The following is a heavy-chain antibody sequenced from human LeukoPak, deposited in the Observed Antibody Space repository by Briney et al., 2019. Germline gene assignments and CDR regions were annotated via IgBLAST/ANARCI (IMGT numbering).Heavy chain of an antibody. V-gene: IGHV3-30*03. D-gene: IGHD3-10*01. CDR1: GFTFSSYE. CDR2: ISYDGSNK. J-gene: IGHJ4*02. CDR3: ARGLWFGELSPFDY. Sequence: GGSLRLSCAASGFTFSSYEMNWVRQAPGKGLEWVAVISYDGSNKYYADSVKGRFTISRDNSKNTLYLQMNSLRAEDTAVYYCARGLWFGELSPFDYWGQGTLVTVSS.